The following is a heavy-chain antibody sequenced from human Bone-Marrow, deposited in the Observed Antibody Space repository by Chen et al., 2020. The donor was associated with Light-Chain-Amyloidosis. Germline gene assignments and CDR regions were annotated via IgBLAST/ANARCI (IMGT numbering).Heavy chain of an antibody. V-gene: IGHV3-23*01. J-gene: IGHJ6*02. CDR3: ANRPPYPSIYGMDV. Sequence: EVQLLESGGGLVQPGGSLRLSCAASGFTFSSYALSWDRQAPGKGLEWVSGIRGSGGSTYDADSVKGRFTISRDNSKNTLYLQMNSLRAEDTAVYYCANRPPYPSIYGMDVWGQGTTVTVSS. CDR2: IRGSGGST. D-gene: IGHD2-21*01. CDR1: GFTFSSYA.